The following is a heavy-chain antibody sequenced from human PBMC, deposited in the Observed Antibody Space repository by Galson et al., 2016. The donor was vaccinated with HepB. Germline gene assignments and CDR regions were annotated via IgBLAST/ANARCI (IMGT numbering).Heavy chain of an antibody. CDR3: ARDPGIAAYLDY. Sequence: SLRLSCAASGFTFSSYSMNWVRQAPGKGLEWLSYISGSSSTIYYADSVKGRFTISRDNAKNSLYLQMNSLRAEDTAVYYCARDPGIAAYLDYWGQGTLVTVSS. J-gene: IGHJ4*02. CDR1: GFTFSSYS. D-gene: IGHD6-13*01. CDR2: ISGSSSTI. V-gene: IGHV3-48*01.